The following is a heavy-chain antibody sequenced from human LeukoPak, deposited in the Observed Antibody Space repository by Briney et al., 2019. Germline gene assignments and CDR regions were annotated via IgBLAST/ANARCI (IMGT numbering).Heavy chain of an antibody. Sequence: PGGSLRLSCAASGFTFSSYSMNWVRQAPGKGLEWIGEIHHSGTFNYNPSLQSRLAISLDKSQNQFSLRLTSVTAADTAVYYCVYVLAGGFDPWGQGTLVTVSS. D-gene: IGHD2-8*02. CDR3: VYVLAGGFDP. CDR2: IHHSGTF. CDR1: GFTFSSYSM. V-gene: IGHV4-4*02. J-gene: IGHJ5*02.